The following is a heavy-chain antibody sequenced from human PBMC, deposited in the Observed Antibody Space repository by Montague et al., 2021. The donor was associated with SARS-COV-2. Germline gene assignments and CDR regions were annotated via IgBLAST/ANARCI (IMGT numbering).Heavy chain of an antibody. Sequence: SETLSLTCAVSGGSFNSYYRSWIRQPPGKGLEWIGEITHSGLTNYSPSLKSRVTISEDTSKNQFSLRLTSVTAAAAAVYYCARDWAVLTRDGYNYGWFDPWGPGTLVTVSS. CDR3: ARDWAVLTRDGYNYGWFDP. V-gene: IGHV4-34*01. J-gene: IGHJ5*02. CDR1: GGSFNSYY. CDR2: ITHSGLT. D-gene: IGHD5-24*01.